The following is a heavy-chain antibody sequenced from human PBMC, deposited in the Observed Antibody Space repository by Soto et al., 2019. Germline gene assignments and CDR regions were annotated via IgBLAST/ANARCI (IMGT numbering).Heavy chain of an antibody. CDR2: IYYSGST. Sequence: SETLSLTCTVAGGSIISGGYYWSWIRQHPGKGLEWIGYIYYSGSTYYNPSLKSRVTISVDTSKNQFSLKLSSVTAADTAVYYCARDWGGRDGYNFYYYYYGMDVWGQGTTVTVSS. J-gene: IGHJ6*02. CDR3: ARDWGGRDGYNFYYYYYGMDV. D-gene: IGHD5-12*01. CDR1: GGSIISGGYY. V-gene: IGHV4-31*03.